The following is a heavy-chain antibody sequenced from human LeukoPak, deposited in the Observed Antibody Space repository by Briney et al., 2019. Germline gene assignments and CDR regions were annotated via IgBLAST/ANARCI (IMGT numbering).Heavy chain of an antibody. J-gene: IGHJ4*02. CDR2: IYYSGST. V-gene: IGHV4-59*01. D-gene: IGHD5-24*01. Sequence: PSETLSLTCTVSGDSISSYYWSWIRQPPGKGLEYIGYIYYSGSTNYNPSLKSRLTISVETSKNEFSLKLTSVTAADTAVYYCVRGGGYNRGYFDYWGQGALVTVSS. CDR3: VRGGGYNRGYFDY. CDR1: GDSISSYY.